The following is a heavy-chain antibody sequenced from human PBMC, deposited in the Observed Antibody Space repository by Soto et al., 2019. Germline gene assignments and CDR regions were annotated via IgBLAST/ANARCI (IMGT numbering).Heavy chain of an antibody. CDR1: GGSFSGYY. Sequence: PSETLSLTCAVHGGSFSGYYWNWIRQPPGKGLEWIGEINHSGSTNYNPSLKSRVTISVDTSKNQFSLKLSSVTAADTAVYYCGRGYGRNLDFWGQGTLVTVSS. CDR3: GRGYGRNLDF. V-gene: IGHV4-34*01. J-gene: IGHJ4*02. CDR2: INHSGST. D-gene: IGHD3-10*01.